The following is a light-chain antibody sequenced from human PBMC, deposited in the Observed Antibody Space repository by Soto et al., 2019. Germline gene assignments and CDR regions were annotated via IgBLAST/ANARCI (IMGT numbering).Light chain of an antibody. CDR2: GTS. CDR1: SSNIGAGYD. J-gene: IGLJ2*01. V-gene: IGLV1-40*01. Sequence: QSVLTQPPSVSGAPGQRVTISCTGSSSNIGAGYDVHWYQQVPGTAPKLLIFGTSNRPSGVPDRFSGSKSGTSAYLAITGLQAEDEADYYCQSSDSSLSGSEVFGGGTQLTVL. CDR3: QSSDSSLSGSEV.